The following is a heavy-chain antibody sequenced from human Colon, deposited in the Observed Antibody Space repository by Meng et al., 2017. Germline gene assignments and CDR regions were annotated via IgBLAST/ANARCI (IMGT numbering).Heavy chain of an antibody. Sequence: QVQLGETGAGVGRPGSSVKLSCKASGVTFNNCAFSWVRQAPGQGLEWMGEIIPIFGKTNYAQKFQGRVTITADGSTNTSFMELSSLISEDSAVYYCARERVATTAVDFWGLGTLVTVSS. J-gene: IGHJ4*02. CDR1: GVTFNNCA. CDR2: IIPIFGKT. V-gene: IGHV1-69*01. D-gene: IGHD1-1*01. CDR3: ARERVATTAVDF.